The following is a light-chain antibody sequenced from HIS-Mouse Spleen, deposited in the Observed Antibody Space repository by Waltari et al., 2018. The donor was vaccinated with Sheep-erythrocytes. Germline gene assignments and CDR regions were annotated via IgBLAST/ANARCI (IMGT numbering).Light chain of an antibody. CDR3: AAWDDSLSGVV. CDR1: SSNIGSNY. Sequence: QSVLPQPPSASGTPGQRVTIPCSGSSSNIGSNYVYWYQQLPGTAPKLLIYRNNQRPSGVPDRFSGSKYGTSAPLAISGLRSEDEADYYCAAWDDSLSGVVFGGGTK. V-gene: IGLV1-47*01. J-gene: IGLJ2*01. CDR2: RNN.